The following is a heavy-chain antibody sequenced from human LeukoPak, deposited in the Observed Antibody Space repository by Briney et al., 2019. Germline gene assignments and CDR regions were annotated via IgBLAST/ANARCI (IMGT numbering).Heavy chain of an antibody. V-gene: IGHV4-30-2*01. CDR3: ATALGYCSSTSCYDVYFQH. D-gene: IGHD2-2*01. CDR1: GVSISSGGYS. Sequence: SQTLSLTCAVYGVSISSGGYSWGWIRQPRGKGLEWIEYIYHSGSTYYNPSLKSQVTISVARSKNQFSLKLSSVTAADTAVYYCATALGYCSSTSCYDVYFQHWGQGTLVTVSS. J-gene: IGHJ1*01. CDR2: IYHSGST.